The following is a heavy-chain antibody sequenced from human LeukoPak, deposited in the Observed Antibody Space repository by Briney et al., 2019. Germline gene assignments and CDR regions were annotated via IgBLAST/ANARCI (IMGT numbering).Heavy chain of an antibody. Sequence: PGRSLRLSCAASGFTFSSYAMHWVRQAPGKGLEWVAVISYDGSNKYYADSVKGRFTISRDNSKNTLYLQMNSLRAEDTAVYYCARDRQGSTIFGVVLWFDPWGQGTLVTVSS. CDR3: ARDRQGSTIFGVVLWFDP. D-gene: IGHD3-3*01. J-gene: IGHJ5*02. CDR2: ISYDGSNK. V-gene: IGHV3-30*01. CDR1: GFTFSSYA.